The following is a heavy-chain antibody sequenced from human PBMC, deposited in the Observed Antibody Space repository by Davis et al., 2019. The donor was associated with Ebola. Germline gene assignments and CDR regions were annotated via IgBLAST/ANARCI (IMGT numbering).Heavy chain of an antibody. Sequence: AASVQVSCKASGYSFTGNYIQWVRQAPGQGLEWMGRFNPNSGGTNYAQKFQGRVTMTRDTSISTVYMELSRLRSDDTAVYYCARAQFPTTSDHWGQGTLVTVSS. D-gene: IGHD1-1*01. CDR3: ARAQFPTTSDH. CDR2: FNPNSGGT. V-gene: IGHV1-2*06. CDR1: GYSFTGNY. J-gene: IGHJ4*02.